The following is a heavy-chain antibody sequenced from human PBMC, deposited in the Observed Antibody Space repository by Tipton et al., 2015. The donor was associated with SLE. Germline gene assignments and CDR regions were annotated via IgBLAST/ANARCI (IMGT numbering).Heavy chain of an antibody. Sequence: SLRLSCAASGFTFNKYALHWVRQAPGRGLEWVAVISYDGSNKYYADSVKGRFTISRDNSKNTLYLQMNSLRAEDTAVYYCAKRIGWETAFDIWGQGTMVTVSS. CDR3: AKRIGWETAFDI. CDR2: ISYDGSNK. J-gene: IGHJ3*02. CDR1: GFTFNKYA. V-gene: IGHV3-30*18. D-gene: IGHD1-26*01.